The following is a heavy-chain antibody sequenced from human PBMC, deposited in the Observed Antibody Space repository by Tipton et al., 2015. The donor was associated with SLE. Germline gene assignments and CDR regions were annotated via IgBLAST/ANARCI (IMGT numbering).Heavy chain of an antibody. V-gene: IGHV4-59*06. J-gene: IGHJ3*02. CDR1: GGSITSHY. D-gene: IGHD2-2*03. CDR2: IYHSGSA. CDR3: AREVDVVNDSDAFDM. Sequence: TLSLTCTVSGGSITSHYWRWIRQSPGKGLEWIGYIYHSGSAAYYNPSLKSRVTISIDTSKNQFSLKLTSVTAADTAVYYCAREVDVVNDSDAFDMWGQGTMVTVSS.